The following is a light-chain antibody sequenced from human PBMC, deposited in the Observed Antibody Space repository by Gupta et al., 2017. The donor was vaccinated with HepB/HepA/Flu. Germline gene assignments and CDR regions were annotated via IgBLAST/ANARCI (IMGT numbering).Light chain of an antibody. CDR1: SSTIGSNI. Sequence: SVLTQPPSASGTPGQRVTISCSGSSSTIGSNIVNWYQQRPGTAPKLLIYNNNQRPSGVPDRFSGSKSGTSASPAISGLQAEDEADYYCAACDDILNGVVFGGGTKLTVL. V-gene: IGLV1-44*01. CDR2: NNN. CDR3: AACDDILNGVV. J-gene: IGLJ2*01.